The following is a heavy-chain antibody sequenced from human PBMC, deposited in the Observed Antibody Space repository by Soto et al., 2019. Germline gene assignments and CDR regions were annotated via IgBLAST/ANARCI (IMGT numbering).Heavy chain of an antibody. D-gene: IGHD3-10*01. V-gene: IGHV1-18*01. CDR3: ARPHVDLWFGELLAGQEGWFDP. J-gene: IGHJ5*02. Sequence: QVPLVQSGAEVKKPGASVKVSCKASGYTFTSYGISWVRQAPGQGLEWMGWISAYNGNTNYAQKLQGRVTMTTDTSTSTAYMELRSLRSDDTAVYYCARPHVDLWFGELLAGQEGWFDPWGQGTLVTVSS. CDR2: ISAYNGNT. CDR1: GYTFTSYG.